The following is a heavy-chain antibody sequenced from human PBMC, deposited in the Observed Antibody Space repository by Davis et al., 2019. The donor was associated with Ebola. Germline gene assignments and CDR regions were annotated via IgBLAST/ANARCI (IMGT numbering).Heavy chain of an antibody. CDR3: ARDFPNNYGLDV. J-gene: IGHJ6*02. Sequence: GSLRLSCAASGFTFSSYSMNWVRQAPGKGLEWVSSISSSSSYIYYADSVKGRFTISRDNSKNTLYLQMNGLRPEDTAVYYCARDFPNNYGLDVWGQGTTVTVSS. CDR2: ISSSSSYI. CDR1: GFTFSSYS. V-gene: IGHV3-21*04.